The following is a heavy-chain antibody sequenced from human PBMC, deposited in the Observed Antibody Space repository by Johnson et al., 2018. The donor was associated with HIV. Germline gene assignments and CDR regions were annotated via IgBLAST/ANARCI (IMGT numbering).Heavy chain of an antibody. V-gene: IGHV3-11*04. D-gene: IGHD4-17*01. Sequence: VQLVESGGGLVKPGGSLRLSCAASGFTFTDYYMNWMRQAPGKGLEWVSHISSSGSTIYYADSVKGRFTISRDNAKKSLYLQMNSLRDEDTAVYYCARDGGGYGDYAYDAFDIWGQGTMVTVSS. CDR3: ARDGGGYGDYAYDAFDI. CDR2: ISSSGSTI. CDR1: GFTFTDYY. J-gene: IGHJ3*02.